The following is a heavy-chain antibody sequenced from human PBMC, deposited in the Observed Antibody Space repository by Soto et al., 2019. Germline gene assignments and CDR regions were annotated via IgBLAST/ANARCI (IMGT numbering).Heavy chain of an antibody. CDR3: ASVTFGGIVLAH. CDR2: IYFNGNT. Sequence: ASETLSLTCTVSADSFSKYYWTWIRQPPGKGLEWIGYIYFNGNTKYNPSLEGRLTISIDTSKKEFSLKLSSVTAADAAVYYCASVTFGGIVLAHWGQGTLVTVSS. D-gene: IGHD3-16*01. CDR1: ADSFSKYY. J-gene: IGHJ4*02. V-gene: IGHV4-59*01.